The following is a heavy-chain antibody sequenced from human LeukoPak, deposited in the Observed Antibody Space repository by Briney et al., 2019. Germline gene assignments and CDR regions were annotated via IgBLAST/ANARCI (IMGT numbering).Heavy chain of an antibody. V-gene: IGHV3-23*01. CDR3: AKEEKYYDSSGYYYEFFGY. J-gene: IGHJ4*02. D-gene: IGHD3-22*01. Sequence: GGSLRLSCAASGFTFSSYGMSWVRQAPGKGLEWVSAISGSGGSTYYADSVKGRFTISRDNSKNTLYLQMNSLRAEDTAVYYCAKEEKYYDSSGYYYEFFGYWGQGTLVTVSS. CDR2: ISGSGGST. CDR1: GFTFSSYG.